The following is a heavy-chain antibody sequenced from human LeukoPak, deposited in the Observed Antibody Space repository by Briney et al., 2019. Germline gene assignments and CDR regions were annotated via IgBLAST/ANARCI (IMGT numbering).Heavy chain of an antibody. CDR3: ARGGSAYPYYFDL. J-gene: IGHJ4*02. D-gene: IGHD2-15*01. V-gene: IGHV3-21*01. CDR2: ITSGGENL. CDR1: DFMFSSFG. Sequence: GGSLRLSCAASDFMFSSFGMKWVRQAPGKGPEGVSSITSGGENLFYSDSVRGRSTISRDNAKKSLYLLMSDLRADDTAIYYCARGGSAYPYYFDLWGQGTPVTVSS.